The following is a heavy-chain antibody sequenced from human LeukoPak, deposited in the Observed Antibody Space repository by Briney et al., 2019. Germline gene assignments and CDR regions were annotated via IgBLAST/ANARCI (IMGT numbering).Heavy chain of an antibody. Sequence: SVKVSCKASGGTFSSYAISWVRQAPGQGLEWMGGIIPIFGTANYAQKFQGRVTITTDESTSTAYMELSSLRSEDTAVYYCAANYDSSGYSQLYYMDVWGKGTTVTVS. CDR3: AANYDSSGYSQLYYMDV. CDR2: IIPIFGTA. D-gene: IGHD3-22*01. CDR1: GGTFSSYA. J-gene: IGHJ6*03. V-gene: IGHV1-69*05.